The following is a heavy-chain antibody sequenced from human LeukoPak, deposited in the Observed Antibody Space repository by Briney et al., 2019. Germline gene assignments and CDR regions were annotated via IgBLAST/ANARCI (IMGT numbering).Heavy chain of an antibody. D-gene: IGHD4-17*01. CDR2: IYPGDSDT. Sequence: GESLKISCKGSGYSFTSYWIGWMRQMPGKGLEWMGIIYPGDSDTRYSPSFQGQVTISADKSISTAYLQWSSLKASDTAMYYCARHHYGDTAYYYYGMDVWGQGTTVTVSS. J-gene: IGHJ6*02. CDR1: GYSFTSYW. CDR3: ARHHYGDTAYYYYGMDV. V-gene: IGHV5-51*01.